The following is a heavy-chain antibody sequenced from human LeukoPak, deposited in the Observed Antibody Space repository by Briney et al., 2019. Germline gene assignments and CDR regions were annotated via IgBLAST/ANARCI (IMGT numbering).Heavy chain of an antibody. V-gene: IGHV1-2*02. D-gene: IGHD3-10*01. J-gene: IGHJ5*02. Sequence: ASVKVSCKASGYTFTGYYIHWVRQAPGQGLECVGWINPKSGGTNYAQKFQGRVTMTRDMSISTAYMELSRLRSDDTAVYYCARGGSGSYFSWLDPWGQGTLVTVSS. CDR2: INPKSGGT. CDR1: GYTFTGYY. CDR3: ARGGSGSYFSWLDP.